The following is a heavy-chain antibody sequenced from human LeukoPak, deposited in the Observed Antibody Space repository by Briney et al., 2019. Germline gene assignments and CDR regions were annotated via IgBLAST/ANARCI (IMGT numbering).Heavy chain of an antibody. D-gene: IGHD3-10*01. CDR3: ARDGGLDI. Sequence: ASVKVSCKASGYTFTSYYMHWVRQAPGQGLEWMGWINPNSGGTNFAQKFQGRVTMTRDTSISTTYMELSSLKSDDTAVYYCARDGGLDIWGQGTMVTVSS. CDR2: INPNSGGT. CDR1: GYTFTSYY. J-gene: IGHJ3*02. V-gene: IGHV1-2*02.